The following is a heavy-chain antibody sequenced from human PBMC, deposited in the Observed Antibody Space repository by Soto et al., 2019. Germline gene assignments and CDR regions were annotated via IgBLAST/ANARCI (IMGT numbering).Heavy chain of an antibody. CDR1: GYTFTSYY. Sequence: ASVKVSCKAPGYTFTSYYMHWVRQAPGQGLEWMGIINPSGGSTSYAQKFQGRVTMTRDTSTSTVYMELSSLRSEDTAAYYCARATGYRGWFDPWGQGTLVTVSS. CDR3: ARATGYRGWFDP. D-gene: IGHD3-16*02. J-gene: IGHJ5*02. V-gene: IGHV1-46*01. CDR2: INPSGGST.